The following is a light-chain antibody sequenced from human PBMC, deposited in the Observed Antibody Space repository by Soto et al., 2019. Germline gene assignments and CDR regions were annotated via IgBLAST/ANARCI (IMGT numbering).Light chain of an antibody. J-gene: IGKJ5*01. CDR1: QSVSSY. CDR3: QQRSDWPVT. V-gene: IGKV3-11*01. Sequence: EIVLTQSPATLSLSPGERATLSCRASQSVSSYLAWYQQKPGQAPRLLIYDASNRATGIPARFSGSGSGTDFTLTISSLESEDFVVYYCQQRSDWPVTFGQGTRLEIK. CDR2: DAS.